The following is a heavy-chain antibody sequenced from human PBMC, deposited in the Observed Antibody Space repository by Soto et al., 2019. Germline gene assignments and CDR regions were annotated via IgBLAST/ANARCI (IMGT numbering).Heavy chain of an antibody. V-gene: IGHV4-59*01. CDR3: ARARARSGYSYYFDY. J-gene: IGHJ4*02. D-gene: IGHD3-3*01. Sequence: QVQLQESGPGLVKPSETLSLTCTVSGGSISSYYWSWIRQPPGKGLEWIGYIYYSGSTNYNPSLNSRVTISVDTSKNQFSLKLSSVTASDTAVYYCARARARSGYSYYFDYWGQGTLVTVSS. CDR1: GGSISSYY. CDR2: IYYSGST.